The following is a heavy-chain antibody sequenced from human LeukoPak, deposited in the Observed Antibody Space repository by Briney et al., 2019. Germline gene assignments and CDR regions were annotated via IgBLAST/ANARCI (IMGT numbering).Heavy chain of an antibody. D-gene: IGHD1-26*01. J-gene: IGHJ4*02. V-gene: IGHV3-53*01. Sequence: GGSLRLSCAASGFTVSSNYMSWVRQAPGKGLEWDSVIYSGGTIYYADSVKGRFTISRDISKNTLYLQMNSLRAEDTAVYYCARERGRATVFFDYWGQGTLVTVSS. CDR3: ARERGRATVFFDY. CDR2: IYSGGTI. CDR1: GFTVSSNY.